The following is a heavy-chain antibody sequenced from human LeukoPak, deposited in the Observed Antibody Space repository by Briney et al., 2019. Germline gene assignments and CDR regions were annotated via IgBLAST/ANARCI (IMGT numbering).Heavy chain of an antibody. D-gene: IGHD5-12*01. CDR1: GFSVSSNY. Sequence: GGSLRLSCAASGFSVSSNYMNWVRQAPGKGLEWLSVFYSGGSTDYADSVKGRFTMSRDNSENTLYLQMNSLRAEDTAVYYCARGRGYSGYDESYPFDYWGQGTLVTVSS. CDR2: FYSGGST. V-gene: IGHV3-66*01. CDR3: ARGRGYSGYDESYPFDY. J-gene: IGHJ4*02.